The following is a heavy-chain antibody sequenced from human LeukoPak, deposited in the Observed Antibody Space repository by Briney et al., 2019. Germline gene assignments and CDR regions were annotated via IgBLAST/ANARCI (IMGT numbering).Heavy chain of an antibody. D-gene: IGHD2-2*02. J-gene: IGHJ4*02. Sequence: GASVKVSCKASGYTFTGYYMHWVRQAPGQGLEWMGWINPNSGGTNYAQKFQGRVTMTRDTSISTAYMELSRLRSDDTAVYYCARRKEEDIVVVPAAISYWGQGTLVTVSS. V-gene: IGHV1-2*02. CDR1: GYTFTGYY. CDR3: ARRKEEDIVVVPAAISY. CDR2: INPNSGGT.